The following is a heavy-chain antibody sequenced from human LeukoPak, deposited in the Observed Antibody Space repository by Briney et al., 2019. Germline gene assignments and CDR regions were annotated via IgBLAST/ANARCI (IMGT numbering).Heavy chain of an antibody. D-gene: IGHD6-13*01. CDR2: ISSSSTTI. CDR3: ARWAAAGSYYYYGMDV. Sequence: PGGSLRLSCAASGFTSSSYSMNWVRQAPGKGLEWVSYISSSSTTIYYADSVKGRFTISRDNAKNSLYLQMNSLRDEDTAVFYCARWAAAGSYYYYGMDVWGQGTTVTVSS. J-gene: IGHJ6*02. CDR1: GFTSSSYS. V-gene: IGHV3-48*02.